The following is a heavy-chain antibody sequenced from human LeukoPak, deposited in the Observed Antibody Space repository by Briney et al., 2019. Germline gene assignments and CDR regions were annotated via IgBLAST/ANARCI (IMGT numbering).Heavy chain of an antibody. CDR2: IYYSGST. J-gene: IGHJ5*02. CDR1: GGSISSGGYY. D-gene: IGHD3-22*01. V-gene: IGHV4-31*03. CDR3: ARGHYYDSSGLRWFDP. Sequence: SQTLYLTCTVSGGSISSGGYYWSWIRQHPGKGLEWIGYIYYSGSTYYNPSLKSRVTISVDTSKNQFSLKLSSVTAADTAVYYCARGHYYDSSGLRWFDPWGQGTLVTVSS.